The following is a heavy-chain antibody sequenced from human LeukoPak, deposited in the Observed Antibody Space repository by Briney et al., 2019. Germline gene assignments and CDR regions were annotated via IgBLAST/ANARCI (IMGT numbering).Heavy chain of an antibody. CDR3: ARCPWLRDGQGAYYFDY. V-gene: IGHV1-69*13. CDR2: IIPMFDTA. Sequence: ASVKVSCKASGGTFSSYAITWVQQAPGQGLEWMGGIIPMFDTADYAQKFQDRVTITADESTSTAYMELSSLRSEDTAVYYCARCPWLRDGQGAYYFDYWGQGTLVTVSS. J-gene: IGHJ4*02. D-gene: IGHD5-12*01. CDR1: GGTFSSYA.